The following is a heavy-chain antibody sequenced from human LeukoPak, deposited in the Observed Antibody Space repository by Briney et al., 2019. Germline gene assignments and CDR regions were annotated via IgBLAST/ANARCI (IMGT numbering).Heavy chain of an antibody. D-gene: IGHD3-3*01. J-gene: IGHJ6*02. CDR3: AKAKSSITIFGVVIIDV. Sequence: GGPLRLSCAASGFTFSDYYMSWVRQAPGKGLKWVSAISGSGGSTYYADSVKGRFTISRDNSKNTLYLQMNSLRAEDTAVYYCAKAKSSITIFGVVIIDVWGQGTTVTVSS. V-gene: IGHV3-23*01. CDR1: GFTFSDYY. CDR2: ISGSGGST.